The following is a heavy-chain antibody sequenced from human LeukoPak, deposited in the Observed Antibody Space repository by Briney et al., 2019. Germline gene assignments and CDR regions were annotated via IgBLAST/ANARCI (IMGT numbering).Heavy chain of an antibody. CDR1: GGSISSYY. J-gene: IGHJ6*03. V-gene: IGHV4-59*01. CDR2: IYYSGST. Sequence: SETLSLTCTVSGGSISSYYWSWIRQPPGKGLEWIGYIYYSGSTNYNPSLKSRVTISVDTSKNQFSLKLSSVTAADTAVYYCARSYYDFWSGPKPYYYYYYMDVWGKGTTVTVSS. D-gene: IGHD3-3*01. CDR3: ARSYYDFWSGPKPYYYYYYMDV.